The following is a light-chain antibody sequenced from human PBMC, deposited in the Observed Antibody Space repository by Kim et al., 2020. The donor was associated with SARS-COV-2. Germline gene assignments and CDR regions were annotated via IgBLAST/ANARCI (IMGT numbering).Light chain of an antibody. CDR3: QHYSSASLT. V-gene: IGKV1-5*01. CDR2: DAS. Sequence: GDRVTVTCRASQSVSSWLAWYQQKPGKAPKLLIYDASSLESGVPSRFSGSGSGTEFTLTINSLQPDDFATYYCQHYSSASLTFG. CDR1: QSVSSW. J-gene: IGKJ1*01.